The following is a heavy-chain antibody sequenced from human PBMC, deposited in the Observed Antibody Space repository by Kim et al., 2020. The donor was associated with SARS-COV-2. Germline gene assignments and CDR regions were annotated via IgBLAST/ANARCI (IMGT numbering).Heavy chain of an antibody. D-gene: IGHD2-2*01. CDR2: IYSGGST. Sequence: GGSLRLSCAASGFTVSSNYMSWVRQAPGKGLEWVSVIYSGGSTYYADSVKGRFTISRDNSKNTLYLQMNSLRAEDTAVYYCAREGLCSSTSCPPSYYYGMDVWGQGTTVTVSS. CDR1: GFTVSSNY. J-gene: IGHJ6*02. V-gene: IGHV3-53*01. CDR3: AREGLCSSTSCPPSYYYGMDV.